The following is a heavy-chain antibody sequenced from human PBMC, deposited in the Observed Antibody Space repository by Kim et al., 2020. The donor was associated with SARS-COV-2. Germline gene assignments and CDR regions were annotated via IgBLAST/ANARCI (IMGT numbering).Heavy chain of an antibody. J-gene: IGHJ3*02. CDR2: ISYDGSNK. Sequence: GGSLRLSCAASGFTFSSYAMHWVRQAPGKGLEWVAVISYDGSNKYYADSVKGRFTISRDNSKNTLYLQMNSLRAEDTAVYYCARDGGYDSSGYDAFDIWGQGTMVTVSS. D-gene: IGHD3-22*01. V-gene: IGHV3-30-3*01. CDR3: ARDGGYDSSGYDAFDI. CDR1: GFTFSSYA.